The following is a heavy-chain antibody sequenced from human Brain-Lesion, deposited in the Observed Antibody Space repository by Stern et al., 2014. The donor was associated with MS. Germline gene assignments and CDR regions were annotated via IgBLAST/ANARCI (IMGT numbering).Heavy chain of an antibody. CDR1: GYIFTGYY. Sequence: QVQLMQSGAEVKKPGASVKVSCKTSGYIFTGYYIHWVRQAPGQGLEWMAWINPNTGGTKYAQEFQGRVTMSRDTSISTAYVELSSLTSDDTAVYYCARDQRGITIFGVVTDYYYLGMDVWGQGTTVTVSS. CDR3: ARDQRGITIFGVVTDYYYLGMDV. D-gene: IGHD3-3*01. CDR2: INPNTGGT. J-gene: IGHJ6*02. V-gene: IGHV1-2*02.